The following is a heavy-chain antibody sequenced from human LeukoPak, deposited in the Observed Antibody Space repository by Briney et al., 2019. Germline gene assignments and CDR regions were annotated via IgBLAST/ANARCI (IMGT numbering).Heavy chain of an antibody. CDR3: ARGYTAWFDP. J-gene: IGHJ5*02. D-gene: IGHD4-11*01. Sequence: SETLSLTCAVYGGSFSGYYWSWIRQPPGKGLEWIGEVNHSGSTNSNPSLKSRVTISVDTSKNQFSLKLSSVTAADTAVYYCARGYTAWFDPWGQGTLVTVSS. CDR2: VNHSGST. V-gene: IGHV4-34*01. CDR1: GGSFSGYY.